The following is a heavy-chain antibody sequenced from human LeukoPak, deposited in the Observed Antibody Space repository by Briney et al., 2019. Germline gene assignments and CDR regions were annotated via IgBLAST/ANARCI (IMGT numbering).Heavy chain of an antibody. Sequence: SETLSLTCAVYGGSFSGYYWSWIRQPPGKGLEWIGEINHSGSTNYNPSLKSRVTISVDTSKNQFSLKLSSVTAADTAVYYCARDPHGGGYYYDSSVPFDYWGQGTLVTVSS. CDR2: INHSGST. J-gene: IGHJ4*02. CDR3: ARDPHGGGYYYDSSVPFDY. V-gene: IGHV4-34*01. CDR1: GGSFSGYY. D-gene: IGHD3-22*01.